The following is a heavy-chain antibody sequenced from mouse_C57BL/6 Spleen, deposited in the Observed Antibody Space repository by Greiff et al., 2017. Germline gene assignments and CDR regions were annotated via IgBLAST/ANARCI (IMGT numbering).Heavy chain of an antibody. CDR3: ARDPYYDYDAFDY. V-gene: IGHV1-66*01. CDR1: GYSFTSYY. D-gene: IGHD2-4*01. J-gene: IGHJ2*01. Sequence: VMLVESGPELVKPGASVKISCKASGYSFTSYYIHWVKQRPGQGLEWIGWIYPGSGNTKYNEKFKGKATLTADTSSSTAYMQLSSLTSEDSAVYYCARDPYYDYDAFDYWGQGTTLTVSS. CDR2: IYPGSGNT.